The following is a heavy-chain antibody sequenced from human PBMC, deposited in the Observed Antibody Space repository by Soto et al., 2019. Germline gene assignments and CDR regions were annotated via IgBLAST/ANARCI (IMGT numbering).Heavy chain of an antibody. CDR1: GFTFSSHS. Sequence: GGSLRLSCAASGFTFSSHSMNWVRQAPGKGLEWVSSISSSSSYIYYADSVKGRFTISRDNAKNPLYLQMDSLRAEDTAVYYCARDDYGDYVGHGQFQHWGQGTLVTVSS. J-gene: IGHJ1*01. D-gene: IGHD4-17*01. CDR2: ISSSSSYI. CDR3: ARDDYGDYVGHGQFQH. V-gene: IGHV3-21*01.